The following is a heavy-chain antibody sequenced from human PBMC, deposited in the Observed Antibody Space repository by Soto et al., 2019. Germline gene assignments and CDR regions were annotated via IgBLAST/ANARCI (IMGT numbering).Heavy chain of an antibody. CDR3: AKDDGLWYLDY. J-gene: IGHJ4*02. Sequence: QVQVVESGGGVVLPGRSLRLSCATSGFTFSSYGMHWVRQAPGKGLEWVAVMSYDGSNTYYGESVKGRFTISRDNSKNRLYLQMNSLRAEDTAVYYCAKDDGLWYLDYWGQGILVTVSS. V-gene: IGHV3-30*18. CDR2: MSYDGSNT. D-gene: IGHD3-10*01. CDR1: GFTFSSYG.